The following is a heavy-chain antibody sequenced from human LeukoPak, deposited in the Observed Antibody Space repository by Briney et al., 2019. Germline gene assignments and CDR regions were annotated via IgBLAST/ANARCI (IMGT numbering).Heavy chain of an antibody. D-gene: IGHD5-12*01. CDR2: ISSSGSTI. V-gene: IGHV3-48*03. J-gene: IGHJ4*02. Sequence: PGGSLRLSCAASGFTFSSYEMNWVRQAPGKGLEWVSYISSSGSTIYYADSVKGRFTISRDNAKNSLYLQMNSLRAEDTAVYYCARDRGWAYSGYDSDYWGQGTLVTVSS. CDR3: ARDRGWAYSGYDSDY. CDR1: GFTFSSYE.